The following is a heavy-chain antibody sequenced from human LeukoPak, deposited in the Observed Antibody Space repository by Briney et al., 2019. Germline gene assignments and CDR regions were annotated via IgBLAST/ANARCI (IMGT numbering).Heavy chain of an antibody. CDR2: IYYSGST. D-gene: IGHD6-13*01. Sequence: PSETLSLTCTVSGGSISSYYWSWIRQPPGKGLEWIGYIYYSGSTNYNPSLKSRVTISVDTSKNQFSLKLGSVTAADTAVYYCARDRGGSSWPYYYYGMDVWGQGTTVTVSS. CDR3: ARDRGGSSWPYYYYGMDV. J-gene: IGHJ6*02. CDR1: GGSISSYY. V-gene: IGHV4-59*01.